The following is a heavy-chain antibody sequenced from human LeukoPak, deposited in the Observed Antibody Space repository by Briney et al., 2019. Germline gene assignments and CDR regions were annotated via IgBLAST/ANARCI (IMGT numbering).Heavy chain of an antibody. D-gene: IGHD6-13*01. V-gene: IGHV4-4*09. Sequence: SETLSLTCTVSGGSVSGYYWNWIRQPPGKGLEWIGYVFSTGGTNYNPSLNSRVTLSLDTSKNQISLKLNSETAADTAVYFCARQRSSVSWYSFDVWGQGTEVTVSS. CDR3: ARQRSSVSWYSFDV. CDR1: GGSVSGYY. J-gene: IGHJ3*01. CDR2: VFSTGGT.